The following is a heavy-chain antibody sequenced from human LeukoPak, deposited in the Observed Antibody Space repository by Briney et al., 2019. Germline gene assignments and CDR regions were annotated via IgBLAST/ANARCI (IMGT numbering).Heavy chain of an antibody. CDR2: IYYSGST. CDR1: GGSISSSSYY. CDR3: ARGQSGRITMVRGVIIGGGNWFDP. V-gene: IGHV4-39*07. Sequence: SETLSLTCTVSGGSISSSSYYWGWIRQPPGKGLEWIGSIYYSGSTYYNPSLKSRVTISVDTSKNQFSLKLSSVTAADTAVYYCARGQSGRITMVRGVIIGGGNWFDPWGQGTLVTVSS. J-gene: IGHJ5*02. D-gene: IGHD3-10*01.